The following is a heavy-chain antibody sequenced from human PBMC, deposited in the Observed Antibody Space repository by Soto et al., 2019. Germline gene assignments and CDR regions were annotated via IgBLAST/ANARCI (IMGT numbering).Heavy chain of an antibody. CDR2: IHYSGSI. CDR3: AREDDGGDRDYYGLDV. V-gene: IGHV4-30-4*01. D-gene: IGHD2-21*02. Sequence: SETLSLTCTVSGGSISSDHYHWTWIRQPPGKGLEWIGYIHYSGSIYYNPSLQSRVTMSVDTSKNLFSLKLSSVTAADTAVYFCAREDDGGDRDYYGLDVWGQGTTVTVSS. CDR1: GGSISSDHYH. J-gene: IGHJ6*02.